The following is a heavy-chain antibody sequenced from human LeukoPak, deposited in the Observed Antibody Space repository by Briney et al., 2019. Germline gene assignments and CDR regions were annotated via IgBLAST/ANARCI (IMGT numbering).Heavy chain of an antibody. CDR3: ARDWIDRSLDY. J-gene: IGHJ4*02. CDR1: GFTFSDYG. D-gene: IGHD2-2*03. Sequence: QPGRSLRLSCAASGFTFSDYGIHWVRQAPGKGLEWLAVMSPHASYEYYADSVRGRFTISRDDSKNTVYLQMNSLRAEDTAVYYCARDWIDRSLDYWGQGTLVIVSS. V-gene: IGHV3-33*01. CDR2: MSPHASYE.